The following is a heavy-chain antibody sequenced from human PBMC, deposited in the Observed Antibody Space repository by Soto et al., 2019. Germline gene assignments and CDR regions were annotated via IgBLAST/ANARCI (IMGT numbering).Heavy chain of an antibody. V-gene: IGHV1-24*01. CDR3: AGRGTKWRQAPFAY. Sequence: QVQVVQSGAEVKKPGASVKVSCKVSGYTLTYLSMHWVRQAPGKGLEWMGGFDHEDGETIYAQKFQGRITLTEDPSTDTANMVLSSLRSADTAVYYCAGRGTKWRQAPFAYWGQATRVSVSS. D-gene: IGHD1-1*01. CDR1: GYTLTYLS. J-gene: IGHJ4*02. CDR2: FDHEDGET.